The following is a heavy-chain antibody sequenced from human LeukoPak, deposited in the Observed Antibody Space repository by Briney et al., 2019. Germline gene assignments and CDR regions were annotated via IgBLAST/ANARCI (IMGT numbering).Heavy chain of an antibody. V-gene: IGHV4-39*01. CDR2: IYYRGNT. CDR3: ATHQYAMDV. D-gene: IGHD2-2*01. J-gene: IGHJ6*02. Sequence: PSETLSLTCTVSDGSISTTSYYWGWIRQPPGKGLEWIGSIYYRGNTYYNPSLMSRVTISVDTSKNQFSLKLTSVTAADTAVYYCATHQYAMDVWGQGTTVTVSS. CDR1: DGSISTTSYY.